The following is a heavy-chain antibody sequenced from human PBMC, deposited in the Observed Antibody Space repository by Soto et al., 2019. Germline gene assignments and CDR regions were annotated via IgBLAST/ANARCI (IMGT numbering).Heavy chain of an antibody. V-gene: IGHV3-15*01. Sequence: EVQLVESGGGLVKPGGSLRLSCAASGFTFSNAWMSWVRQAPGKGLEWVGRIKIKTDGGTTDYAAPVKGRFTISRDDSKNTLYLQMNSLKTEDTAVYYCTTDLGYCSSTSCYNYYYYMDVWGKGTTVTVSS. CDR3: TTDLGYCSSTSCYNYYYYMDV. CDR2: IKIKTDGGTT. J-gene: IGHJ6*03. CDR1: GFTFSNAW. D-gene: IGHD2-2*02.